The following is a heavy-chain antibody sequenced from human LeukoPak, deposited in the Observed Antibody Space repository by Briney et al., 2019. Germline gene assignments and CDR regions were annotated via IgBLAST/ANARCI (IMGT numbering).Heavy chain of an antibody. CDR1: GGSISPYY. CDR3: ARRDAWALDY. D-gene: IGHD3-16*01. J-gene: IGHJ4*02. V-gene: IGHV4-59*08. CDR2: IYYSGST. Sequence: KASETLSLTCTVSGGSISPYYWSWIRQPPGKGLEWIGYIYYSGSTNYNPSLKSRVTISVDTSKNQFSLKLSSVTAADTAVYYCARRDAWALDYWGQGTLVTVSS.